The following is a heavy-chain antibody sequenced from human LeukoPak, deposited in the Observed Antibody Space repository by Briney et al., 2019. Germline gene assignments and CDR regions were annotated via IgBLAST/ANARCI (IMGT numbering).Heavy chain of an antibody. CDR2: ISYDGSNT. D-gene: IGHD2-8*02. Sequence: GGSLRLSCTASGFTFSGYGMHWVRQAPGMGLEWVAIISYDGSNTFYGDSVKGRFTISRDNSKKTLYLQMNSLRTEDTAVYYCARDQTAVTGVWXTIDYXGXXTLVXXSS. J-gene: IGHJ4*01. CDR1: GFTFSGYG. V-gene: IGHV3-30*03. CDR3: ARDQTAVTGVWXTIDY.